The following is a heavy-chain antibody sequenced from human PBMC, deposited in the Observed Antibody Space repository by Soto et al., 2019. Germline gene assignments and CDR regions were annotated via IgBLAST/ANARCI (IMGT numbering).Heavy chain of an antibody. J-gene: IGHJ4*02. CDR3: ATREVGTTLDFDY. CDR1: GYTFSSYG. D-gene: IGHD1-26*01. V-gene: IGHV1-18*01. Sequence: QVQLVQSGAEVKKPGASVKVSCKASGYTFSSYGISWVRRAPGQGLEWMGWISAYNGNTMYAQKVQGRVTMTTDTSTSTAYMELRSLRSDDTSVYYCATREVGTTLDFDYWGQGTLVTVSS. CDR2: ISAYNGNT.